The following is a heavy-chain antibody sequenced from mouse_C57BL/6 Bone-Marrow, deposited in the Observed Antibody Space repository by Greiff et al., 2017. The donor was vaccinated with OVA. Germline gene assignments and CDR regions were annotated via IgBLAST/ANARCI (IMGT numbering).Heavy chain of an antibody. CDR3: ARSLRGYYYAMDY. D-gene: IGHD1-1*01. Sequence: DVKLQESGPGLAKPSQTLSLTCSVTGYSITSDYWNWIRQFPGNKLEYMGYISYSGSTYYNPSLKSRISITRDTSKNQYYLQLNSVTTEDTATYYCARSLRGYYYAMDYWGQGTSVTVSS. V-gene: IGHV3-8*01. J-gene: IGHJ4*01. CDR1: GYSITSDY. CDR2: ISYSGST.